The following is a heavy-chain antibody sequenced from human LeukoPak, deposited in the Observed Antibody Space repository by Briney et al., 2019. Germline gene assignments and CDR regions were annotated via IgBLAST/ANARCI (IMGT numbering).Heavy chain of an antibody. CDR1: SGSISGGGYY. Sequence: SETLSLTCTVSSGSISGGGYYWSWIRQHPGKGLEWIGYIYYSGSTYYNPSLKSRVTISVDTSKNQFSLKLSSVTAADTAVYYCARALTAMVTRGYFDYWGQGTLVTVSS. CDR2: IYYSGST. CDR3: ARALTAMVTRGYFDY. D-gene: IGHD5-18*01. V-gene: IGHV4-31*03. J-gene: IGHJ4*02.